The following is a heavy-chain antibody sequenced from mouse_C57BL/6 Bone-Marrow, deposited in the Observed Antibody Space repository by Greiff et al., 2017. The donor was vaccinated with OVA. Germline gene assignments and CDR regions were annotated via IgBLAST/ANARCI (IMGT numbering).Heavy chain of an antibody. J-gene: IGHJ3*01. CDR1: GYTFTSYW. V-gene: IGHV1-53*01. CDR3: ARMCYDYDGAWFAF. Sequence: QVQLQQPGPELVKPGASVKLSCKASGYTFTSYWMHWVKQRPGQGLEWIGNINPSNGGTNYNEKFKSKATLTVDKSSSTAYMQLSSLTSEDSAVYYCARMCYDYDGAWFAFWGQGTLVTVSA. D-gene: IGHD2-4*01. CDR2: INPSNGGT.